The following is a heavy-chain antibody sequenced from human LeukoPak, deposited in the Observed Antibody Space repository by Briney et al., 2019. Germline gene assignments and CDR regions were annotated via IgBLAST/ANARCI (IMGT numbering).Heavy chain of an antibody. CDR3: ARPTDSSVDH. D-gene: IGHD5-18*01. V-gene: IGHV3-11*01. CDR1: GLTFSDSY. J-gene: IGHJ5*02. Sequence: GGSLRLSCVASGLTFSDSYMSWIRQAPGKGLEWITYISGSGATIYHADSVKGRFTISRDNAKNSVYLQMNSLREEDTAVYYCARPTDSSVDHWGQGTLVTVSS. CDR2: ISGSGATI.